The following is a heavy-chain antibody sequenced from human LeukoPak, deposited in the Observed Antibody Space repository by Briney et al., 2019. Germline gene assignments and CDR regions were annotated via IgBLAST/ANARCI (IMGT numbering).Heavy chain of an antibody. CDR3: ARDVHGDYGSGWFDP. D-gene: IGHD4-17*01. V-gene: IGHV1-69*05. J-gene: IGHJ5*02. CDR1: GGTFNNSA. Sequence: SVKVSRKTSGGTFNNSAISWVRQAPGQGLEWLGGIMPLFGTAGYAQKFQGRVTITKDESTRTVYLELTSLTSDDTAVYYCARDVHGDYGSGWFDPWGQGTLVSVSP. CDR2: IMPLFGTA.